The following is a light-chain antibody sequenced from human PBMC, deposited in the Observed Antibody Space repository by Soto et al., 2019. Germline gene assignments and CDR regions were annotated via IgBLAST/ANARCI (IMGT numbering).Light chain of an antibody. CDR3: QQYNNWPRT. J-gene: IGKJ1*01. Sequence: EIVMTQSPATLSVSPGERATLSCRARQTVRSNLAWYQQRPGQAPKLLIHGASTRATGIPARFSGRGSGTEFTLTISSLQSADVAVYYCQQYNNWPRTFGQGTKVEIK. CDR1: QTVRSN. V-gene: IGKV3D-15*01. CDR2: GAS.